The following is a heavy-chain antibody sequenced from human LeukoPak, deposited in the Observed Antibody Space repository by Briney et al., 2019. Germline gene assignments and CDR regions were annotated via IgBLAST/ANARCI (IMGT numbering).Heavy chain of an antibody. CDR3: ERTTYDILTGYHPLDY. CDR1: GYTFTSYD. J-gene: IGHJ4*02. D-gene: IGHD3-9*01. CDR2: MNPNSGNT. Sequence: ASVKVSCKASGYTFTSYDINCVRQATGQGLEWMGWMNPNSGNTGYAQKFQGRVTMTRNTSISTAYMELSSLRSEDTAVYYCERTTYDILTGYHPLDYWGQGTLVTVSS. V-gene: IGHV1-8*01.